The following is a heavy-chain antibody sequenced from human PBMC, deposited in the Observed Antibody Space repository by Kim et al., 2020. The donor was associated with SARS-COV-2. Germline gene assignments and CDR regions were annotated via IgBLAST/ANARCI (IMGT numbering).Heavy chain of an antibody. Sequence: SETLSLTCTVSGVSITSTRYYWGWIRQPPGKGLEWIGHIYYSGNTYYNPSLKSRVTISVDTSQNQFSLNLSSVTAADTAVYYCATYVTATANFDYWGRGTLVTVSS. D-gene: IGHD5-18*01. CDR2: IYYSGNT. CDR1: GVSITSTRYY. CDR3: ATYVTATANFDY. J-gene: IGHJ4*02. V-gene: IGHV4-39*01.